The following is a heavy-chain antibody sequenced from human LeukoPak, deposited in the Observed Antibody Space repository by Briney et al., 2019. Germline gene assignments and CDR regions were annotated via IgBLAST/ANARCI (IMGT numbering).Heavy chain of an antibody. CDR2: I. CDR3: ARSARLMKGVVEVTALDD. Sequence: GGSLRLSCAASGFTFSSYGMHWVRQAPGKGLEWVAFIRFTISRDNSKNTLYLQLNSLRADDTAVYYCARSARLMKGVVEVTALDDWGQGTLVTVSS. D-gene: IGHD3-3*01. J-gene: IGHJ4*02. V-gene: IGHV3-33*01. CDR1: GFTFSSYG.